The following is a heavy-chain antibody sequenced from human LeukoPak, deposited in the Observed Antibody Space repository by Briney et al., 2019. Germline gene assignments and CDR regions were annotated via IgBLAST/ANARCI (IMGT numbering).Heavy chain of an antibody. Sequence: GGSLRLSCAASGFTFSSYSMNWVRQAPGKGLEWVSAISSSSSYIDYADSVKGRFTISRDNAKNSLYLQMNSLRAEDTAVYDCERDQVVPVIGGYSSGSYDYWGQGTLVTVSS. CDR3: ERDQVVPVIGGYSSGSYDY. J-gene: IGHJ4*02. CDR1: GFTFSSYS. V-gene: IGHV3-21*01. CDR2: ISSSSSYI. D-gene: IGHD6-19*01.